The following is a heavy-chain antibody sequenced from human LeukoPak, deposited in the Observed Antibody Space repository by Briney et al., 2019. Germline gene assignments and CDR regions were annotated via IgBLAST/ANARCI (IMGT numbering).Heavy chain of an antibody. CDR1: GFTFSDYY. CDR2: ISGSGRTT. Sequence: PGGSLRLSCAASGFTFSDYYMSWIRQAPGKGLEWVSYISGSGRTTYYADSVKGRFTISRDNAKNSLYLQINSLRAEDTAVYYGARRAKWINAVPVDYWGQGTLVTLS. J-gene: IGHJ4*02. V-gene: IGHV3-11*01. D-gene: IGHD5-12*01. CDR3: ARRAKWINAVPVDY.